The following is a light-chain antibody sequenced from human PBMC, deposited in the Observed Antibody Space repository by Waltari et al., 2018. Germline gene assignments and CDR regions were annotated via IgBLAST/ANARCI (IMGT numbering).Light chain of an antibody. CDR1: QDFNNW. V-gene: IGKV1-5*03. CDR2: KVS. J-gene: IGKJ1*01. Sequence: DIQMTQSPSTLSASIGAGVTITCRASQDFNNWLAWYRQKPGKAPEVLIYKVSALESGVPSRFSGGGSGTEFTLTITSLQPDDFATYYCQQYNSNSWTFGQGTKVELK. CDR3: QQYNSNSWT.